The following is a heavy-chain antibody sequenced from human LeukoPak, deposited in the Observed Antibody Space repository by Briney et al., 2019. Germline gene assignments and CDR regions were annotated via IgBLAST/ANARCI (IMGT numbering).Heavy chain of an antibody. J-gene: IGHJ5*02. CDR3: ARDSLGWFDP. CDR2: INHSGST. Sequence: PSETLSLTCAVYGGSFSGYYWSWIRQPPGKGLEWIGEINHSGSTNYNPSLKGRVTISVDTSKNQFSLKLSSVTAADTAVYYCARDSLGWFDPWGQGTLVTVSS. V-gene: IGHV4-34*01. CDR1: GGSFSGYY. D-gene: IGHD7-27*01.